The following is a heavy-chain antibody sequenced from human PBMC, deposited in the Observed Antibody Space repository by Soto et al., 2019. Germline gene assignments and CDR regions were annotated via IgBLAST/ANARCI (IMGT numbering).Heavy chain of an antibody. D-gene: IGHD3-3*01. CDR1: GGTFSSYA. CDR2: IIPIFGTA. CDR3: ARGTIFGVVNSYGMDV. Sequence: QVQLVQSGAEVKKPGSSVKVSCKASGGTFSSYAISWVRQAPGQGLEWMGGIIPIFGTANYAQKFQGRVTLTADEATSTGYMELSSLRSEETAVYYCARGTIFGVVNSYGMDVWGQGTTVTVSS. V-gene: IGHV1-69*12. J-gene: IGHJ6*02.